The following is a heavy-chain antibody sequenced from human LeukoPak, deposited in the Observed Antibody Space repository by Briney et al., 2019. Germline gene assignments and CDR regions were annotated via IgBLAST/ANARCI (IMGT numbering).Heavy chain of an antibody. CDR3: ARFPHYGSGSLDYYYYYYGIDV. CDR1: GGSFSGYD. D-gene: IGHD3-10*01. Sequence: SETLSLTCAVYGGSFSGYDWSWIRQPPGQGLEWIGEINHSRSTNYNPSLTRPVTISVATSKNQFSLKPSSVPAADTAVYYCARFPHYGSGSLDYYYYYYGIDVWGPGATVTASS. V-gene: IGHV4-34*01. J-gene: IGHJ6*02. CDR2: INHSRST.